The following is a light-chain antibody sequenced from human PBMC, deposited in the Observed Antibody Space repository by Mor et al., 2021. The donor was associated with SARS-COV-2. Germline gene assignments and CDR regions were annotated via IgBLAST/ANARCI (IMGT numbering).Light chain of an antibody. CDR3: QQYDNLPYT. J-gene: IGKJ2*01. CDR2: DAS. Sequence: SSLSASVGDRFTITCQASQDISNYLNWYQQKPGKAPKLLIYDASNLETGVPSRFSGSGSGTDFTFTISSLQPEDIATYYCQQYDNLPYT. CDR1: QDISNY. V-gene: IGKV1-33*01.